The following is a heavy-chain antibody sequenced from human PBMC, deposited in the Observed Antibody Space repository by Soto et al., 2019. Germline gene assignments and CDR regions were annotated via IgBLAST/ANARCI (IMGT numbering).Heavy chain of an antibody. J-gene: IGHJ4*02. CDR2: ISPYNGNT. D-gene: IGHD4-17*01. V-gene: IGHV1-18*01. Sequence: QVQLVQSGAEVKKPGASVKVSCKASGYTFTNFGINWVRQAPGLGLEWVGWISPYNGNTQNVEKLQGSVTMTTDTSTSTAYMELRSLRSDDTAVYYCARGRDYGDFYFDYWGQGTLVTVSS. CDR1: GYTFTNFG. CDR3: ARGRDYGDFYFDY.